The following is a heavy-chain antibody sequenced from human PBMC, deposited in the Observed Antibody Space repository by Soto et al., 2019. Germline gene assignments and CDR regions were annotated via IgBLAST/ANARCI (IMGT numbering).Heavy chain of an antibody. CDR1: GFTFSSYA. D-gene: IGHD2-15*01. CDR3: ARVTCSGGSCYSRVLDY. J-gene: IGHJ4*02. V-gene: IGHV3-30-3*01. Sequence: PGGSLRLSCAASGFTFSSYAMHWVRQAPGKGLEWVAVISCDGSNKYYADSVKGRFTISRDNSKNTLYLQMNSLRAEDTALYYCARVTCSGGSCYSRVLDYWGQGTLVTVSS. CDR2: ISCDGSNK.